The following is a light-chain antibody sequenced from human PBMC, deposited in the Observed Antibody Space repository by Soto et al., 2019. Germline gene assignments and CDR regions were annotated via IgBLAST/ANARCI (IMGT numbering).Light chain of an antibody. Sequence: DMEMTQSPSSLSASVGDRVTITCRASQSISSYLNWYQQKPGKAPKLLIYAASSLQSGVPSRFSGSGSGTDFTLTISSLQPEDVATYYCQQSYGTPSTFGQGTRLDI. CDR3: QQSYGTPST. CDR1: QSISSY. CDR2: AAS. J-gene: IGKJ5*01. V-gene: IGKV1-39*01.